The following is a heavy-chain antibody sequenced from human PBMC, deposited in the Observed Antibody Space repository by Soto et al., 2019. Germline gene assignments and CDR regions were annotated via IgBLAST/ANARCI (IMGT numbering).Heavy chain of an antibody. CDR2: IFHSGTS. Sequence: SETLSLTCRVSGGSISRSSYYLGWIRQPPGKGLEWIGSIFHSGTSYYNPSLRSRVTISVDTSKNQFSLRLSSVTAADTSVYYCARHPIVNYYDASGYPEYWGQGTLVTVSS. J-gene: IGHJ4*02. V-gene: IGHV4-39*01. CDR1: GGSISRSSYY. CDR3: ARHPIVNYYDASGYPEY. D-gene: IGHD3-22*01.